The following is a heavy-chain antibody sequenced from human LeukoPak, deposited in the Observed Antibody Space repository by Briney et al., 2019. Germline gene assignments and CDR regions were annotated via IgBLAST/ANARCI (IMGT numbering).Heavy chain of an antibody. J-gene: IGHJ6*03. CDR2: IYTSGST. Sequence: PETLSLTCTVSGGSISSYYWSWIRQPAGKGLEWIGRIYTSGSTNYNPSLKSRVTMSVDTSKNQFSLKLSSVTAADTAVYYCARNGYMVRGVKYYYYYMDVWGKGTTVTVSS. CDR3: ARNGYMVRGVKYYYYYMDV. CDR1: GGSISSYY. V-gene: IGHV4-4*07. D-gene: IGHD3-10*01.